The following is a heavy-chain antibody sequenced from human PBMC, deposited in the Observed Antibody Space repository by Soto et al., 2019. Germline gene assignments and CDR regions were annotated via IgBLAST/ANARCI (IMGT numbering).Heavy chain of an antibody. CDR1: GFTFSSYA. CDR2: ISYDGSNK. J-gene: IGHJ4*02. CDR3: ARDPYSYGCDY. V-gene: IGHV3-30-3*01. Sequence: QVQLVESGGGVVQPGRSLRLSCAASGFTFSSYAMHWVRQAPGKGREWVAVISYDGSNKYYADSVKGRFTISRDNSKNSLYLQMNSLRAEDTAVYYCARDPYSYGCDYWGQGTLVTVSS. D-gene: IGHD5-18*01.